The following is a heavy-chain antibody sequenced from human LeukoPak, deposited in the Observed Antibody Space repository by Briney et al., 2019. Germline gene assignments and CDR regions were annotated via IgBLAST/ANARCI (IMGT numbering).Heavy chain of an antibody. CDR1: GFTFSSYA. Sequence: GRSLRLSCAASGFTFSSYAMHWVRQAPGKGLEWVAVISYDGTNKYYADSVKGRFTISRDNSKNTVSLQMNSLRVDDTAVYYCARTDRTGTAGSAFDNWGQGTEVTVSS. V-gene: IGHV3-30-3*01. J-gene: IGHJ3*02. CDR3: ARTDRTGTAGSAFDN. D-gene: IGHD1-1*01. CDR2: ISYDGTNK.